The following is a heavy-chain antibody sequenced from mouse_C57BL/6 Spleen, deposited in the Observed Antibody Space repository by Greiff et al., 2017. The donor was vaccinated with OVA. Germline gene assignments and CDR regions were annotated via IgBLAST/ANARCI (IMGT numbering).Heavy chain of an antibody. Sequence: VQLQQSGAELMKPGASVKLSCKATGYTFTGYWIEWVKQRPGHGLEWIGAILPGSGTTNYNEKFKGKATFTADTSSNTPYMQLSSLTTEDSAIYYCARDGSSYNYWYFDVWGTGTTVTVSS. CDR1: GYTFTGYW. J-gene: IGHJ1*03. CDR2: ILPGSGTT. D-gene: IGHD1-1*01. V-gene: IGHV1-9*01. CDR3: ARDGSSYNYWYFDV.